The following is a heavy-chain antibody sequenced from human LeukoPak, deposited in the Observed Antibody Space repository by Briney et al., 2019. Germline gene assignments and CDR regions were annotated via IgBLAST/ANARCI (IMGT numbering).Heavy chain of an antibody. D-gene: IGHD3-16*01. CDR3: ARGGGLDV. J-gene: IGHJ6*02. CDR1: GSTFSSYW. V-gene: IGHV3-7*03. CDR2: INHNGNVN. Sequence: PGGSLRLSCAASGSTFSSYWMNWARQAPGKGLEWVASINHNGNVNYYVDSVKGRFTISRDNAKNSLYLQMSNLRAADTAVYFCARGGGLDVWGQGATVTVSS.